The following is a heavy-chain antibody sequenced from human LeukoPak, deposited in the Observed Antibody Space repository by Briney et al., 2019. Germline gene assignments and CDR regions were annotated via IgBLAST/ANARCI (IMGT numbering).Heavy chain of an antibody. CDR1: GFTFSSYS. V-gene: IGHV3-21*04. Sequence: GGSLRLSCAASGFTFSSYSMNWVRQAPGKGLEWVSSISSSSSYIYYADSVKGRFTISRDNAQNSLFLQMKSLRAEDTAVYYCARYRVITNDYFDSWGQGTLVTVSS. D-gene: IGHD3-16*01. CDR2: ISSSSSYI. J-gene: IGHJ4*02. CDR3: ARYRVITNDYFDS.